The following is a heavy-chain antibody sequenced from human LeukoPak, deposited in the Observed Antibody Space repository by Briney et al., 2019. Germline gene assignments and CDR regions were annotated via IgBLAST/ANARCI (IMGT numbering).Heavy chain of an antibody. CDR2: IYYSGST. CDR3: ASVSAYYDFWSGYPADY. V-gene: IGHV4-59*08. Sequence: SETLSLTCTVSGGSISSYYWSWIRQPPGKGLEWIGYIYYSGSTNYNPSLKSRVTISVDSPRNQCPLKLSSVTAADTAVYYCASVSAYYDFWSGYPADYWGQGTLVIVSS. J-gene: IGHJ4*02. CDR1: GGSISSYY. D-gene: IGHD3-3*01.